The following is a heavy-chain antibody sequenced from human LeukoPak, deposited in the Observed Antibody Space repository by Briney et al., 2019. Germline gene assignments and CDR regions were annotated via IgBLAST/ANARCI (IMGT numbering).Heavy chain of an antibody. CDR2: ISGSGGST. D-gene: IGHD4-17*01. V-gene: IGHV3-23*01. J-gene: IGHJ4*02. Sequence: GGSLRLSCAASGFTFSSFAMSWVRQAPGKGLEWVSPISGSGGSTNYADYVKGRFTFSRDNSKNTLYLQMNSLRAEDTAVYYCAKDLPDSGDYMEGYWGQGTLVTVSS. CDR1: GFTFSSFA. CDR3: AKDLPDSGDYMEGY.